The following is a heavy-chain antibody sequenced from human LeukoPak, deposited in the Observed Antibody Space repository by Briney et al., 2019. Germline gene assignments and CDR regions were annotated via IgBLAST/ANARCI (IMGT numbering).Heavy chain of an antibody. CDR1: GYTFTGYY. J-gene: IGHJ6*03. Sequence: ASVKVSCKASGYTFTGYYMHWVRQAPGQGLEWMGWINPNSGGTNYAQKFQGRVTMTRDTSTSTVYMELSSLRSEDTAVYYCARDGGYSSSWYDYYYYMDVWGKGTTVTVSS. CDR2: INPNSGGT. D-gene: IGHD6-13*01. CDR3: ARDGGYSSSWYDYYYYMDV. V-gene: IGHV1-2*02.